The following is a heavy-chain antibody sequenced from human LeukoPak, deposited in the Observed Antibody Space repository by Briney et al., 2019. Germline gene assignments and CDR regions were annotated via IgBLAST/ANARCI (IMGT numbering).Heavy chain of an antibody. D-gene: IGHD6-19*01. J-gene: IGHJ5*02. CDR1: GFTFSSYA. CDR2: ISGSGGST. V-gene: IGHV3-23*01. Sequence: AGGSLRLSCAASGFTFSSYAMSWVRQAPGKGLEWVSAISGSGGSTYYADSVKGRFTISRDNSKNTLYLQMNSLRAEDTAVYYCAKGACSSGWYNWFDPWGQGTLVTVSS. CDR3: AKGACSSGWYNWFDP.